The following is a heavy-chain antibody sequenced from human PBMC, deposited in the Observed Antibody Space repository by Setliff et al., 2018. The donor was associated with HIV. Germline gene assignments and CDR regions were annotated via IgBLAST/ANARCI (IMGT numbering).Heavy chain of an antibody. J-gene: IGHJ6*03. CDR2: IRPKGKSSTT. V-gene: IGHV3-72*01. CDR1: GFTLSDHY. D-gene: IGHD3-3*01. Sequence: GGSLRLSCAASGFTLSDHYMDWVRQAPGKGPEWFGRIRPKGKSSTTEYAASVKGRFTISRDDSKSIAYLQMNSLKTEDTAVYYCSRGVLQFLEWSSSGDYYYYMDVWGKGTTVTVSS. CDR3: SRGVLQFLEWSSSGDYYYYMDV.